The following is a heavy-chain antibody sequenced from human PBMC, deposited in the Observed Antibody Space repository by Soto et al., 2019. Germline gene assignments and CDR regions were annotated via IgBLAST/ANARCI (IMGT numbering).Heavy chain of an antibody. CDR1: GFTFDDYT. Sequence: GSLRLSCAASGFTFDDYTMHWVRQAPGKGLEWVSLISWDGGSTYYADSVKGRFTISRDNSKNSLYLQMNSLRTEDTALYYCAKGHTAMVTSWIDYWGQGTLVTVSS. CDR3: AKGHTAMVTSWIDY. CDR2: ISWDGGST. D-gene: IGHD5-18*01. J-gene: IGHJ4*02. V-gene: IGHV3-43*01.